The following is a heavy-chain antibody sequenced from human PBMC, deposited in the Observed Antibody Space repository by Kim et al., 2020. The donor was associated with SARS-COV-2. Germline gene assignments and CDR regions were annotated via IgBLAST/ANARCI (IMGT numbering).Heavy chain of an antibody. CDR3: AKLHRIAAAGTGGGGALDY. CDR2: ISGSGGST. CDR1: GFTFSSYA. D-gene: IGHD6-13*01. Sequence: GGSLRLSCAASGFTFSSYAMSWVRQAPGKGLEWVSAISGSGGSTYYADSVKGRFTISRDNSKNTLYLQMNSLRAEDTAVYYCAKLHRIAAAGTGGGGALDYWGQGTLVTVSS. J-gene: IGHJ4*02. V-gene: IGHV3-23*01.